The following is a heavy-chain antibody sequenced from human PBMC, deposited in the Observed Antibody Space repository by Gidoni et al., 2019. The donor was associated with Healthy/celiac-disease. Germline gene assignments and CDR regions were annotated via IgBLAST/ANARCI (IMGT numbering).Heavy chain of an antibody. D-gene: IGHD1-26*01. J-gene: IGHJ6*02. CDR1: GCTVSSDG. Sequence: VQLVESGGGVVKPARSLRLSCAASGCTVSSDGMHGVRQAPVKGLEWVAVMWYDGINKYYAASVKGRFTISRDNSKNTLYLQMNSLRAEDTAVYYCARDGMGGSYSPIHPVYYYGMDVWGQGTTVTVSS. V-gene: IGHV3-33*01. CDR2: MWYDGINK. CDR3: ARDGMGGSYSPIHPVYYYGMDV.